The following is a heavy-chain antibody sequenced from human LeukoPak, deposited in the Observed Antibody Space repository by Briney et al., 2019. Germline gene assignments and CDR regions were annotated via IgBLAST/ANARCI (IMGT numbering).Heavy chain of an antibody. J-gene: IGHJ4*02. D-gene: IGHD6-13*01. V-gene: IGHV3-53*01. CDR1: VFTVSGNY. CDR3: ARSDGIATAGPFDY. Sequence: GGSLRLSCRVSVFTVSGNYMSWVRQPAGKGVEWVSVIYGGGSTYYADSVKGRFTISRDNSKNTLYLQMNTLRAEDTAVYYCARSDGIATAGPFDYWGQGTLVTVS. CDR2: IYGGGST.